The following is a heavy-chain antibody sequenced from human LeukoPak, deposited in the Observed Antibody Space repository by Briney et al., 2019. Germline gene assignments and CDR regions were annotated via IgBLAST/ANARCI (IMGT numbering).Heavy chain of an antibody. CDR1: RGSISSCY. D-gene: IGHD1-1*01. V-gene: IGHV4-4*07. CDR2: IYSSGSS. CDR3: ARDRYGGIIDY. Sequence: SETLSLTCTVSRGSISSCYWSWIRQPAGKGLEWIGRIYSSGSSNYNPSLKSRVTMSVDTSKNQFSLKLSSVTAADTAVYYCARDRYGGIIDYWGQGTLVTVSS. J-gene: IGHJ4*02.